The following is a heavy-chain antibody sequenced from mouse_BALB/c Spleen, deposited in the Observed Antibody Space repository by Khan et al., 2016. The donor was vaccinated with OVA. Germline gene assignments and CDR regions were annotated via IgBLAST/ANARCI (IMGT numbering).Heavy chain of an antibody. J-gene: IGHJ4*01. D-gene: IGHD2-10*01. V-gene: IGHV9-1*02. CDR2: INTYTGEP. CDR1: GYTFTNYG. CDR3: ARPPYFSYVMGY. Sequence: QIQLVQSGPELKKPGETVKISCKASGYTFTNYGMNWVKQAPGKGLKWMGWINTYTGEPTYVDDFKGRFAFSLETSANTAYLQINNLKNEDMATYFCARPPYFSYVMGYWGQGTSVTVSS.